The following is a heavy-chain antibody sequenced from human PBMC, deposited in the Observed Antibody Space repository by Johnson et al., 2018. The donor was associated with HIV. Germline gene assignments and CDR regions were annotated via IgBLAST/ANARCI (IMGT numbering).Heavy chain of an antibody. Sequence: VQLVESGGGVVRPGGSLRLSCAASGFTFSNAWMSWVRQAPGKGLEWVGRIKSKTDGGTTDYAAPVKGRFTISRDDSKNTLYLQMNSLKTEDTAVYYCTTDLIRRYYGSGLRDAFDIWGQGTMVTVSS. CDR3: TTDLIRRYYGSGLRDAFDI. CDR1: GFTFSNAW. V-gene: IGHV3-15*01. D-gene: IGHD3-10*01. CDR2: IKSKTDGGTT. J-gene: IGHJ3*02.